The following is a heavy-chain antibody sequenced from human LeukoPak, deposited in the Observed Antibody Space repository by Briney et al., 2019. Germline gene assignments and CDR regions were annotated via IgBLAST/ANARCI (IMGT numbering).Heavy chain of an antibody. J-gene: IGHJ5*02. V-gene: IGHV3-23*01. CDR2: ISNDGGGT. D-gene: IGHD3-22*01. CDR1: GFTFNNYG. CDR3: AKGSSGYFADL. Sequence: PGGSLRLSCAASGFTFNNYGLIWVRQAPGKGLEWVAAISNDGGGTMYAAFVEGRFTISRDNSKNTLFLQMNSLRDEDTALYYCAKGSSGYFADLWGQGPLVTVSS.